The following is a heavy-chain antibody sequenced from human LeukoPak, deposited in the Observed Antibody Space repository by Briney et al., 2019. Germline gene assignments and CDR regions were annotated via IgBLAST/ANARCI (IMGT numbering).Heavy chain of an antibody. Sequence: SETLSLTCTVSGGSISSYYWSWILQPPGKGLEWIGYIYYSGSTNYNPSLKSRVTISVDTSKNQFSLKLSSVTAADTAVYYCARQRRDYGDDAFDYWGQGTLVTVSS. CDR3: ARQRRDYGDDAFDY. D-gene: IGHD4-17*01. J-gene: IGHJ4*02. CDR1: GGSISSYY. CDR2: IYYSGST. V-gene: IGHV4-59*08.